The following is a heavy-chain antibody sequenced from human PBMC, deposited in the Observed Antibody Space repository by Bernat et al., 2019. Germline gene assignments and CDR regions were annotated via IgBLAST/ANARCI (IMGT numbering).Heavy chain of an antibody. CDR3: AKDLYYDSSGYHAFDI. V-gene: IGHV3-43*02. CDR1: GFTFDDYA. CDR2: ISGDGGST. J-gene: IGHJ3*02. D-gene: IGHD3-22*01. Sequence: EVQLVESGGGVVQPGGSLRLSCAASGFTFDDYAMHWVRQAPGKGLGRVPLISGDGGSTYYADSVTGRFTISRDNSKNSLYLQMNSLRTEDTALYYCAKDLYYDSSGYHAFDIWGQGTMVTVSS.